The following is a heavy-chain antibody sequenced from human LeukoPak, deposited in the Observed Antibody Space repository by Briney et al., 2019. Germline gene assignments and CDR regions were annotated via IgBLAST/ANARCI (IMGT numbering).Heavy chain of an antibody. D-gene: IGHD5-18*01. J-gene: IGHJ4*02. Sequence: GSSVKVSCKASGGTFSSYAISWVRQASGQGLEWMGRIIPIFGIANYAQKFQGRVTITTDESTSTAYMELSSLRSEDTAVYYCARDRPRGYSYGFPDYWGQGTLVTVSS. CDR1: GGTFSSYA. CDR3: ARDRPRGYSYGFPDY. CDR2: IIPIFGIA. V-gene: IGHV1-69*05.